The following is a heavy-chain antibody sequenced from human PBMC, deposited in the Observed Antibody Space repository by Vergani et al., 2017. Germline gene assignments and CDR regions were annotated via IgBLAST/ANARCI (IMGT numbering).Heavy chain of an antibody. Sequence: EVQLLESGGDLVQPGGSLRLPCAASGFTFNHYAMNWVRQAPGKGLKWVSGISGSGGSTYYAGSVKGRFTISRDSSKNTLYLQMNSLSAGDTAVYYCAKANPRNSGYDYLYYYHAMDVWGQGTTVTVSS. J-gene: IGHJ6*02. CDR2: ISGSGGST. D-gene: IGHD5-12*01. CDR1: GFTFNHYA. V-gene: IGHV3-23*01. CDR3: AKANPRNSGYDYLYYYHAMDV.